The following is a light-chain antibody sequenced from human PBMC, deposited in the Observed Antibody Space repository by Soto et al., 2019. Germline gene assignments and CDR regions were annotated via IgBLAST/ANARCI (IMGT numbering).Light chain of an antibody. CDR2: DAS. Sequence: DIQMTQSPSTLSASVGDRVIITCRASQGISDYLAWYQQKPGKAPKLLIYDASNLESGVPSTFSGSGSGTEFTLTISSLQPDDFATYYCQQYYTYWHMFGQGTKVDIK. J-gene: IGKJ1*01. V-gene: IGKV1-5*01. CDR3: QQYYTYWHM. CDR1: QGISDY.